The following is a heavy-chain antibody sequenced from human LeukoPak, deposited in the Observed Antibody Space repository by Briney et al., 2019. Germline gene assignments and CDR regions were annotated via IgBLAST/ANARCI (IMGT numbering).Heavy chain of an antibody. J-gene: IGHJ5*02. V-gene: IGHV3-21*01. CDR2: ISSSGSYI. D-gene: IGHD2-15*01. CDR3: ARVVNWFDP. Sequence: GGSLRLSCAASGFTFSSYSMNWVRQAPGEGLEWVSSISSSGSYIYYLDSVRGRFTISRDNAKNSLYPQMNSLRAEDTAVYYCARVVNWFDPWGQGTLVTVSS. CDR1: GFTFSSYS.